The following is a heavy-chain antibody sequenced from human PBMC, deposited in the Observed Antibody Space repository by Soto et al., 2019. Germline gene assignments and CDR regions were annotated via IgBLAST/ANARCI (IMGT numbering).Heavy chain of an antibody. Sequence: EVQLVESGGGLVQPGGSLRLSCVASGFTFSSYWMHWVRQAPGKGLVWVSRINSDGSSTSYADSVKGRFTISRDNAKNTLYLQMNSLRAEDTAVYYCASPPLRGYSGYDPDGAYYFDYWGQGTLVTVSS. D-gene: IGHD5-12*01. CDR1: GFTFSSYW. CDR3: ASPPLRGYSGYDPDGAYYFDY. CDR2: INSDGSST. J-gene: IGHJ4*02. V-gene: IGHV3-74*01.